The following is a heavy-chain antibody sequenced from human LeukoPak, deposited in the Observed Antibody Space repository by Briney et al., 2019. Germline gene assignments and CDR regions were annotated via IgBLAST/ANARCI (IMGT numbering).Heavy chain of an antibody. V-gene: IGHV1-8*01. CDR3: ARGPPNWGYDY. D-gene: IGHD7-27*01. CDR2: MSPNSGDT. Sequence: ASVKVFCKASGYTFTSYDFNWVRQATGQRPEWMGWMSPNSGDTGYAQKFQDRVTMTRNTSISTAYMELSSLRSDDTAVYYCARGPPNWGYDYWGPGTLVTVSS. J-gene: IGHJ4*02. CDR1: GYTFTSYD.